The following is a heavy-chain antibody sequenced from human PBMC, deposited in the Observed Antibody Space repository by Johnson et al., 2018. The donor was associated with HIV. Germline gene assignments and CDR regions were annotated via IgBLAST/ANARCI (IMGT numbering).Heavy chain of an antibody. V-gene: IGHV3-30*04. CDR1: GFTFSSYA. CDR3: ARAKDAAYPYDAFDV. CDR2: ISYDGSNK. Sequence: QVQLVESGGGVVRPGRSLRLSCAASGFTFSSYAMHWVRQAPGKGLEWVAVISYDGSNKYYADSVKGRFTISRDNSKTTLYLQMDGLRPEDTAVYYCARAKDAAYPYDAFDVWGHGTMVIVSA. J-gene: IGHJ3*01. D-gene: IGHD2-15*01.